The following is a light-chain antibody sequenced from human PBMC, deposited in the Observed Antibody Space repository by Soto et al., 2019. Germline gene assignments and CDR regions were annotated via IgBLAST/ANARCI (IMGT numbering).Light chain of an antibody. J-gene: IGKJ1*01. CDR1: QSVSNNN. CDR3: QQYGNSLWT. V-gene: IGKV3-20*01. CDR2: AAS. Sequence: EIVLTQSPGTLSLSPGERATLSCRASQSVSNNNLVWYQQKPGQPPRLLIHAASNRATGIPARFSGSGSGTDFTLTVSSLEPEDFALYYCQQYGNSLWTFGQGTKVEIK.